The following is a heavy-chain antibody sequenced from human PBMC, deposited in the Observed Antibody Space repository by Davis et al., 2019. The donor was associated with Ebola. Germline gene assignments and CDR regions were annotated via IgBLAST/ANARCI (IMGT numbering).Heavy chain of an antibody. J-gene: IGHJ5*02. Sequence: ASVKVSCKASGYTFTSYDINWVRQATGQGLEWMGWMNPNSGNTGYAQKFQGRVTMTRNTSISTAYMELSSLRSEDTAVYYCARDPSSYSSSSVGSGSWFDPWGQGTLVTVSS. D-gene: IGHD6-6*01. CDR1: GYTFTSYD. CDR2: MNPNSGNT. CDR3: ARDPSSYSSSSVGSGSWFDP. V-gene: IGHV1-8*01.